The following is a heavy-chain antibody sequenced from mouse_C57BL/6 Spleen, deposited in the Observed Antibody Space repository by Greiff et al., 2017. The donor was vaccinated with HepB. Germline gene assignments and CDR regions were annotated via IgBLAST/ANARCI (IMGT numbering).Heavy chain of an antibody. Sequence: VQLQQSGPELVKPGASVKISCKASGYSFTGYYMNWVKQSPEKSLEWIGEINPSTGGTTYNQKFKAKATLTVDKSSSTAYMQLKSLTSEDSAVYYCARRGGQGYWGQGTTLTVSS. CDR2: INPSTGGT. CDR3: ARRGGQGY. V-gene: IGHV1-42*01. CDR1: GYSFTGYY. D-gene: IGHD3-3*01. J-gene: IGHJ2*01.